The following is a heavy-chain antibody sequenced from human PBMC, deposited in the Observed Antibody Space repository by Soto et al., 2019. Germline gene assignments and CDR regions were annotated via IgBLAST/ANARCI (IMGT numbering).Heavy chain of an antibody. V-gene: IGHV1-69*01. D-gene: IGHD5-12*01. J-gene: IGHJ4*02. CDR3: ARRHSGYEYFDY. Sequence: PGQGLEWMGGIIPIFGTANYAQKFQGRVTITADESTSTAYLQWSSLKASDTAMYYCARRHSGYEYFDYWGQGTLVTVSS. CDR2: IIPIFGTA.